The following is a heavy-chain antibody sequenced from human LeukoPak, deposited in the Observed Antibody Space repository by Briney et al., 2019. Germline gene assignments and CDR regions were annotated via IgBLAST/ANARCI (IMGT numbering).Heavy chain of an antibody. CDR2: ISGSGDTT. V-gene: IGHV3-23*01. J-gene: IGHJ1*01. D-gene: IGHD6-19*01. CDR1: GLTFSSYA. CDR3: AKAYSSGWNYFQR. Sequence: GGSLRLSCAASGLTFSSYAMSWVRQAPGKGLEWVSAISGSGDTTYYADSVKGRFTISRDNSKSTLYLQMNSLTAEDTAVYYCAKAYSSGWNYFQRWGQGTLVTVSS.